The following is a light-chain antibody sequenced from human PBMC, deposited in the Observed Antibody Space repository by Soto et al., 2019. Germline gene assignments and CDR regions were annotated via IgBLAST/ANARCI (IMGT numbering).Light chain of an antibody. J-gene: IGLJ1*01. Sequence: QSVLTQPASMSGSPGQSITISCTGYIHYDFVSWYQQHPGTAPKLVIYEVSNRPSGTSDRFSGSKSGHTASLTISGLQTEDEAVYYCGSYTSSSNYVFGTGTKVTVL. CDR3: GSYTSSSNYV. CDR1: IHYDF. V-gene: IGLV2-14*01. CDR2: EVS.